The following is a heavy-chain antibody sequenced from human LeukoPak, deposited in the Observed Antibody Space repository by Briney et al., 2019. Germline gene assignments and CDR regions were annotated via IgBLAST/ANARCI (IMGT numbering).Heavy chain of an antibody. CDR1: GFTVSSKY. Sequence: PGGSLRLSCAASGFTVSSKYMSWVRQAPGKGLEWVSVIYSGGSTYYADSVKGRFTISRDNSKNTLYLQMNSLRAEDTAVYYCARAQYYYDSSPFDYWGQGTLVTISS. V-gene: IGHV3-53*01. CDR3: ARAQYYYDSSPFDY. CDR2: IYSGGST. J-gene: IGHJ4*02. D-gene: IGHD3-22*01.